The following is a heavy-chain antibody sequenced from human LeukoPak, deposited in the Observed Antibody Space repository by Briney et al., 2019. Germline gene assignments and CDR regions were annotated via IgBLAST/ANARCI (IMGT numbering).Heavy chain of an antibody. Sequence: GGSLRLSCAASGFTFSSYAMHWVRQAPGKGLEWVAVISYDGSNKYYADSVKGRFTISRDNSKNTLYLQVNSLRPEDTAVYYCASGEASGYGEGDYWGQGTLVTVSS. CDR2: ISYDGSNK. J-gene: IGHJ4*02. CDR1: GFTFSSYA. D-gene: IGHD5-12*01. V-gene: IGHV3-30-3*01. CDR3: ASGEASGYGEGDY.